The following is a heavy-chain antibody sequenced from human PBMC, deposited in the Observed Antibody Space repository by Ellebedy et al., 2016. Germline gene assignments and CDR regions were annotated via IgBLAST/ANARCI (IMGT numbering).Heavy chain of an antibody. CDR3: ARGRVPAAIYDYYYYMDV. V-gene: IGHV4-39*01. D-gene: IGHD2-2*01. CDR1: GGSISSSSYY. CDR2: IYYSGST. Sequence: SETLSLTXTVSGGSISSSSYYWGWIRQPPGKGLEWIGSIYYSGSTYYNPSLKSRVTISVDTSKNQFSLKLSSVTAADTAVYYCARGRVPAAIYDYYYYMDVWGKGTTVTVSS. J-gene: IGHJ6*03.